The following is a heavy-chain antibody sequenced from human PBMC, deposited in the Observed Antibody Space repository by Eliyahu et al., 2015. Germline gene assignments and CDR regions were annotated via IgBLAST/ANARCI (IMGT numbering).Heavy chain of an antibody. V-gene: IGHV4-4*07. CDR1: GGSINSYY. CDR3: ARALTTGWFDQSDP. CDR2: ISTSGTT. D-gene: IGHD6-19*01. J-gene: IGHJ5*02. Sequence: QVHLQESGPGLVKPSETLSLTCTVSGGSINSYYWSWIRQPAGKGLEWIGRISTSGTTNYNPPLNSRVTMSVDTSKNQFSLNLSSVTAADTAVYYCARALTTGWFDQSDPWGQGTLVTVSS.